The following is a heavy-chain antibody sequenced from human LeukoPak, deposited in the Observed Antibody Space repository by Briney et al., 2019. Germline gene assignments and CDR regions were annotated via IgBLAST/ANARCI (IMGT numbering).Heavy chain of an antibody. Sequence: PGGSLRLSCAASGLTFSSYAMSWVRQAPGKGLEWVSAISGSGGSTYYADSVKGRFTISRDNSKNTLYLQMNSLRAEDTAVYYCAAVGSYYDILTGYYSSDYWGQGTLVTVSS. V-gene: IGHV3-23*01. CDR2: ISGSGGST. D-gene: IGHD3-9*01. CDR1: GLTFSSYA. J-gene: IGHJ4*02. CDR3: AAVGSYYDILTGYYSSDY.